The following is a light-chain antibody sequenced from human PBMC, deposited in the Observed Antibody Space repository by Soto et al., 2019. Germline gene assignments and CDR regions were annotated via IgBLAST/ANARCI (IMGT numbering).Light chain of an antibody. CDR1: SSDVGTYNY. J-gene: IGLJ1*01. Sequence: QSALTQPASVSGSPGQSITISCTGTSSDVGTYNYVSWYQQYPGKAPKLMIYEVSNRPSGVSNRFSGSKSGNTASLTISGLQAEDEAEYYCNSYTGSSTYVFGTGTKLTVL. CDR2: EVS. CDR3: NSYTGSSTYV. V-gene: IGLV2-14*01.